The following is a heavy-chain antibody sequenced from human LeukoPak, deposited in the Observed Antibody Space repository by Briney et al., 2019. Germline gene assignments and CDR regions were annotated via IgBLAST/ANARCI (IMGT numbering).Heavy chain of an antibody. J-gene: IGHJ4*02. CDR2: IYSGGYT. D-gene: IGHD3-3*01. Sequence: GGSLRLSCAASGFTVSSNYMSWVRQAPGKGLEWVSDIYSGGYTYYADSVKGRFTISRDNSKNTLYLQMNSLRAEDTAVYYCARNSPYEVHFFDYWGQGTLVTVSS. V-gene: IGHV3-53*01. CDR1: GFTVSSNY. CDR3: ARNSPYEVHFFDY.